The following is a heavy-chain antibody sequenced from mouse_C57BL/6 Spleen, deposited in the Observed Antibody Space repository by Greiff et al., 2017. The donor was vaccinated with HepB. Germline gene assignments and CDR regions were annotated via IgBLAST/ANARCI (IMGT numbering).Heavy chain of an antibody. CDR1: GYAFSSYW. Sequence: VQLVESGAELVKPGASVKISCKASGYAFSSYWMNWVKQRPGKGLEWIGQIYPGDGDTNYNGKFKGKATLTADKSSSTAYMQLSSLTSEDSAVYFCARSPFYYGSSLDYWGQGTTLTVSS. CDR3: ARSPFYYGSSLDY. J-gene: IGHJ2*01. CDR2: IYPGDGDT. D-gene: IGHD1-1*01. V-gene: IGHV1-80*01.